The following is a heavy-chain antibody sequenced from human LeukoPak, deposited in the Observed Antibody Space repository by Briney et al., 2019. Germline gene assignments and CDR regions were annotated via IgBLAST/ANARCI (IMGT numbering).Heavy chain of an antibody. Sequence: GGSLRLSCAASGFTFSSYSMNWVRQAPGKGLEWVSSISSSSSYIYYADSVKGRFTISRDNAKNSLYLQMNSLRAEDTAVYYCASGFRDQWLAPEDLFDYWGQGTLVTVSS. V-gene: IGHV3-21*01. D-gene: IGHD6-19*01. CDR2: ISSSSSYI. CDR3: ASGFRDQWLAPEDLFDY. J-gene: IGHJ4*02. CDR1: GFTFSSYS.